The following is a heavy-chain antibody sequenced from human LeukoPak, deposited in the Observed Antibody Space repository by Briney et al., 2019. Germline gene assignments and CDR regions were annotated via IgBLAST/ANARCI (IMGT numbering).Heavy chain of an antibody. CDR1: GFTFSSDA. J-gene: IGHJ4*02. D-gene: IGHD3-22*01. CDR2: ISSNGGTT. Sequence: HAGGSLRLSCAASGFTFSSDAMNWVRQAPGKGLEYVSAISSNGGTTHYGNSVKGRFTISRDNSKNTLYLQMGSLRAEDMAVYCCARSSGYGYYFDYWGQGTLVTVSS. CDR3: ARSSGYGYYFDY. V-gene: IGHV3-64*01.